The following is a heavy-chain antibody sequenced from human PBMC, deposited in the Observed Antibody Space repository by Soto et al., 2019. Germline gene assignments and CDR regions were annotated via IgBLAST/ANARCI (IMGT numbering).Heavy chain of an antibody. D-gene: IGHD3-16*01. CDR3: VRDQSRIMAH. V-gene: IGHV6-1*01. CDR2: TYYRSKWYN. Sequence: PSQTLSLTCAISGDSVSSNSAAWNWIRQSPSRGLEWLGRTYYRSKWYNDFAVSVKSRITVNSDTSKNQLSLHLNSVTPEDTAVYYSVRDQSRIMAHWGQGTLVTVSS. J-gene: IGHJ4*02. CDR1: GDSVSSNSAA.